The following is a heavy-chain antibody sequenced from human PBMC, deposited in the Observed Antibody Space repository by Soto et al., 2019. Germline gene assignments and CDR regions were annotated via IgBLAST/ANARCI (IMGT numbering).Heavy chain of an antibody. V-gene: IGHV1-69*02. CDR3: ARYQRIAAAGTNWFDP. CDR2: IIPILGIA. J-gene: IGHJ5*02. D-gene: IGHD6-13*01. CDR1: GGTFRSYT. Sequence: QVQLVQSGAEVKKPGSSVKISCKASGGTFRSYTISWVRQAPGQGPEWMGRIIPILGIANYAQKYQGRVTITADKPTSTAYMELSSLRSEDTAVYYCARYQRIAAAGTNWFDPWGQGTLVTVSS.